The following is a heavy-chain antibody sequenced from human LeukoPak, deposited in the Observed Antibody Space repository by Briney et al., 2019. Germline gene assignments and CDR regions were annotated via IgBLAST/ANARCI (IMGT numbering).Heavy chain of an antibody. V-gene: IGHV4-28*05. CDR2: IYYTGSI. Sequence: SETLSLTCAVSAYSISSPNWWGWIRQPPGKGLEYIGYIYYTGSIYYNPSLKSRVTISVDTSKNQFSLKLSSVTAADTAVYHCARTRYYYNSRSYGAPYYFDYWGQGTLVTVSS. CDR3: ARTRYYYNSRSYGAPYYFDY. D-gene: IGHD3-10*01. CDR1: AYSISSPNW. J-gene: IGHJ4*02.